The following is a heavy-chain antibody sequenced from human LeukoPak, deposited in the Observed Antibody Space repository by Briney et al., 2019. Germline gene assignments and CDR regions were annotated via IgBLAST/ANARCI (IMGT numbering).Heavy chain of an antibody. CDR1: GFIFNNFW. V-gene: IGHV3-23*01. Sequence: PGGSLRLSCAASGFIFNNFWMSWVRQAPGKGLQWVSGISGSDSGTYYTDSVKGRFTISRDNSKNTVYLEIDNLRAEDTAVYYCAKCMSGNGVCLNFDSWGQGILVTVSS. CDR3: AKCMSGNGVCLNFDS. J-gene: IGHJ4*02. CDR2: ISGSDSGT. D-gene: IGHD2-8*01.